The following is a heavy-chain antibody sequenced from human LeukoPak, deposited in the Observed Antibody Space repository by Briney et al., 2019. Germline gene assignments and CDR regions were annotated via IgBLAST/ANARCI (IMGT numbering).Heavy chain of an antibody. CDR2: IYDTGNT. Sequence: SETLSLTCTVSGGSISSYYWSWVRQPPGKGLEWIGHIYDTGNTNYNPSLESRVTISVDTSKNQFSLRLTSVTAADTAVYFCARATPWLLPGYWGQGALVTVSS. V-gene: IGHV4-59*01. J-gene: IGHJ4*02. D-gene: IGHD3-22*01. CDR1: GGSISSYY. CDR3: ARATPWLLPGY.